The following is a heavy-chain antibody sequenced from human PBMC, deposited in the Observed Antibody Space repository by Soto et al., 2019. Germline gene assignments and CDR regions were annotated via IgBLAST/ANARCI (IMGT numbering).Heavy chain of an antibody. CDR2: IYYSGIT. CDR1: GGSIGSYY. Sequence: KPSETLSLTCTVSGGSIGSYYWSWIRQPPGKGLEWIGYIYYSGITNYNPSLKSRVTISVDTSKNQFSLKLSSVTAADTAVYYCARYKSNYYYGMDVWGQGTTVT. V-gene: IGHV4-59*01. CDR3: ARYKSNYYYGMDV. J-gene: IGHJ6*02. D-gene: IGHD1-20*01.